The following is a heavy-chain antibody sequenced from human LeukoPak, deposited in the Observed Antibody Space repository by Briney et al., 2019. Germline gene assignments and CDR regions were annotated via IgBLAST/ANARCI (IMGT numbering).Heavy chain of an antibody. CDR1: GGSISSYY. V-gene: IGHV4-59*01. Sequence: SETLSLTCTVSGGSISSYYWSWIRQPPGKGLEWIGYIYYSGSTNYNPSFKSRVTISVDTSKNQFSLKLTSVTAADTAVYYCARDPGGYYFDYWGQGTLVTVSS. D-gene: IGHD3-10*01. CDR2: IYYSGST. J-gene: IGHJ4*02. CDR3: ARDPGGYYFDY.